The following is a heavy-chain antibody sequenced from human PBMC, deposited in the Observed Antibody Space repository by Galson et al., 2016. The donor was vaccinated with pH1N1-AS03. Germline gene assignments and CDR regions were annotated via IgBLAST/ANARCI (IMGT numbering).Heavy chain of an antibody. J-gene: IGHJ6*02. CDR2: IDWDDDE. CDR1: GFSLPTDNLY. V-gene: IGHV2-70*11. CDR3: ARSPADYFYSPVMDV. Sequence: PALVKPTQTLTLTCTFSGFSLPTDNLYVTWIRQPQGKALEWLARIDWDDDEYYSRSLRTRLTISKDTSKNQLVLTMTNMHSADTGTYFCARSPADYFYSPVMDVWGQGTTVTVS.